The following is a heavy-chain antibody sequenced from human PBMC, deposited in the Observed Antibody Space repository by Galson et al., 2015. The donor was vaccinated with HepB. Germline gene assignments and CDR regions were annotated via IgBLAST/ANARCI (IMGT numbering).Heavy chain of an antibody. CDR3: ASIAAHAFDI. CDR1: GGSISSRNW. CDR2: IYYSGST. V-gene: IGHV4-4*02. J-gene: IGHJ3*02. Sequence: LSLTCAVSGGSISSRNWWSWVRQPPGKGLEWIREIYYSGSTYYNPSLKSRVTISVDTSKNQFSLKLSSVTAADTAVYYCASIAAHAFDIWGQGTMVTVSS. D-gene: IGHD6-6*01.